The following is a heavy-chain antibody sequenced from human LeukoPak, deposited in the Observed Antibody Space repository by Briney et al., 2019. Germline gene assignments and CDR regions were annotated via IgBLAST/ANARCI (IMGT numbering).Heavy chain of an antibody. CDR2: ISAYNGDT. CDR3: ARDAYYDFWSGYYHHYYYMDV. CDR1: GYTFTSYG. D-gene: IGHD3-3*01. Sequence: GASVKVSCKASGYTFTSYGISWVRQAPGQGLEWMGWISAYNGDTNYAQKLQGRVTMTTDTSTSTAYMELRSLRSDDTAVYYCARDAYYDFWSGYYHHYYYMDVWGKGTTVTVSS. J-gene: IGHJ6*03. V-gene: IGHV1-18*01.